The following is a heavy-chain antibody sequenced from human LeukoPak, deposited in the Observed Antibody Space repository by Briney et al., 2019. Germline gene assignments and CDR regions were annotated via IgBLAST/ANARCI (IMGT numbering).Heavy chain of an antibody. CDR1: GFTFSSYS. V-gene: IGHV3-48*01. CDR3: AKSILTGYFRMPFDY. D-gene: IGHD3-9*01. Sequence: GGSLRLSCAASGFTFSSYSMNWVRQAPGKGLEWVSYISSSSSTTYYADSVKGRFTVSRDNSKNTLFMQMNSLRAEDTAVYYCAKSILTGYFRMPFDYWGQGTLVTVSS. J-gene: IGHJ4*02. CDR2: ISSSSSTT.